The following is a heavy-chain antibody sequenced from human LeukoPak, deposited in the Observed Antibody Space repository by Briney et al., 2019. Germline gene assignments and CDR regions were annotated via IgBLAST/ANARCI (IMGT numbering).Heavy chain of an antibody. CDR3: ARNLPAADY. D-gene: IGHD2-2*01. J-gene: IGHJ4*02. V-gene: IGHV3-21*01. CDR1: GFTFSSYT. CDR2: ISSSGSFI. Sequence: GGSLRLSCAASGFTFSSYTMNWVRQAPGKGLEWISYISSSGSFIYYADSVRGRFTISRDNAKNSLYLQMNSLRAEDTGVYYCARNLPAADYWGQGTLVTVSS.